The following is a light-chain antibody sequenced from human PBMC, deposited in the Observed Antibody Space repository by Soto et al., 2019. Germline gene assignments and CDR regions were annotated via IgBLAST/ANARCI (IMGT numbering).Light chain of an antibody. CDR2: GAS. CDR3: QQYNNWPPYT. Sequence: EIVMTQSPATLSVSPGERATLSCRASQSVGYNLAWYQQXXXXXXRLLIYGASTRATGIPAXFSXXXSXXXXXXTISSLQSEDFVVYYCQQYNNWPPYTFGQGTRLEIK. J-gene: IGKJ2*01. V-gene: IGKV3-15*01. CDR1: QSVGYN.